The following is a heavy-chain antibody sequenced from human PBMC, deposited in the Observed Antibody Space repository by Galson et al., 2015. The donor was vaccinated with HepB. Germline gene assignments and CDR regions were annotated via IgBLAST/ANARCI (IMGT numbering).Heavy chain of an antibody. CDR1: GFTFSDYW. CDR2: ISGDGSGT. V-gene: IGHV3-74*01. J-gene: IGHJ5*02. D-gene: IGHD7-27*01. Sequence: SLRLSCAASGFTFSDYWMHWVRQAPGKGLVWLARISGDGSGTNYADSVKGRFTISRDNAKNTLYLQMNTLSAEDTALYYCARAHLNGASFFGTWGQGTLVTVAS. CDR3: ARAHLNGASFFGT.